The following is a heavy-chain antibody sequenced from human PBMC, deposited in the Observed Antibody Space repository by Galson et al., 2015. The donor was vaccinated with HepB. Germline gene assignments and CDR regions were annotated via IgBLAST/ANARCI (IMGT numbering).Heavy chain of an antibody. V-gene: IGHV1-18*01. CDR3: ARSTVTTKSDWFDP. D-gene: IGHD4-11*01. CDR2: ISVDNTKT. CDR1: GHTFSGFG. J-gene: IGHJ5*02. Sequence: SVKVSCKASGHTFSGFGISWVRQAPGQGLEWLGWISVDNTKTKYAQRLQGRVTMTTDTSTSTAYMELRSLRSDDTAVYYCARSTVTTKSDWFDPWGQGTLVTVSS.